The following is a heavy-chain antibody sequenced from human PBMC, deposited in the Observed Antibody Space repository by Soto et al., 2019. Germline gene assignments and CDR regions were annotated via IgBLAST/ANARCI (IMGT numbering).Heavy chain of an antibody. Sequence: QVQLEQSGAEVKKPGSSVKVSCKASGGTFRNSAISWVRQAPGQGLEWMGGIMPIFRTPDYAQKFQGRVTITADESTSTAYMELRGLRSDDTAVYFCARDNYRPQLGGNYYYILDVWGHGTTVTVSS. J-gene: IGHJ6*02. CDR2: IMPIFRTP. D-gene: IGHD4-4*01. CDR3: ARDNYRPQLGGNYYYILDV. CDR1: GGTFRNSA. V-gene: IGHV1-69*12.